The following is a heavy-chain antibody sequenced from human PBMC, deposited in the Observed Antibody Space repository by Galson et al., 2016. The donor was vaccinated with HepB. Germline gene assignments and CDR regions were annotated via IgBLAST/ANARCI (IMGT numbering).Heavy chain of an antibody. Sequence: QSGAEVKKPGESLKISCKGSGYSFTRYFIAWVRQMPGKGLEWMGIIYPDDSGTRYSPSFQGQVTISVDKSFSTAYLEWSDLKASDTAIYYCGRHEGWGYEIVTGYYGYIDYWGQGTLVTVSS. CDR3: GRHEGWGYEIVTGYYGYIDY. J-gene: IGHJ4*02. CDR2: IYPDDSGT. V-gene: IGHV5-51*01. CDR1: GYSFTRYF. D-gene: IGHD3-9*01.